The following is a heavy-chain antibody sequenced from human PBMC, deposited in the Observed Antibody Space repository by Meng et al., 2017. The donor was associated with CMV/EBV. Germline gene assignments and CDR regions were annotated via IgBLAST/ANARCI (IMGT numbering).Heavy chain of an antibody. Sequence: GESLKISCAASGFTFSSYSMNWVRQAPGKGLEWVSYISSSSSTIYYADSVKGRFTISRDNAKNSLYLQMNSLRAEDTAVYYCARWGFYYDSSGYYYDYYYYYGMDVWGQGTTFTVSS. CDR2: ISSSSSTI. V-gene: IGHV3-48*04. D-gene: IGHD3-22*01. J-gene: IGHJ6*02. CDR1: GFTFSSYS. CDR3: ARWGFYYDSSGYYYDYYYYYGMDV.